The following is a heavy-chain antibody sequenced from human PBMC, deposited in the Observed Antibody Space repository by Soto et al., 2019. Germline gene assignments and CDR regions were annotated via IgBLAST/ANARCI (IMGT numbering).Heavy chain of an antibody. D-gene: IGHD3-10*01. CDR3: ARGYFDSGHGYDL. V-gene: IGHV5-51*01. CDR2: IFTRDSET. CDR1: GHLFNDHW. J-gene: IGHJ5*02. Sequence: GESLKISCKGPGHLFNDHWIGWVRQTPGKGLEWMGLIFTRDSETKTSPSFQGHVSFSVDNSINTVYLQWTSLKTTDTGIYFCARGYFDSGHGYDLWGQGTLVTVSS.